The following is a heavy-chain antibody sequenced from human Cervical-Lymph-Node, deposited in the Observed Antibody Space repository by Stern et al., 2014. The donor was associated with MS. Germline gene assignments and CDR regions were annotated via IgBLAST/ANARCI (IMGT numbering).Heavy chain of an antibody. V-gene: IGHV3-7*03. CDR3: AREGTISPLYYYYGMDV. CDR2: IKKDGSEK. CDR1: GFTFSSYW. J-gene: IGHJ6*02. D-gene: IGHD1-1*01. Sequence: EVQLLESGGGLVQPGGSLRLSCAASGFTFSSYWMSWVRQAPGKGLEWVANIKKDGSEKYYVDSVKGRFTISRDNAKNSLYLQMNSLRAEDTAVYYCAREGTISPLYYYYGMDVWGQGTTVTVSS.